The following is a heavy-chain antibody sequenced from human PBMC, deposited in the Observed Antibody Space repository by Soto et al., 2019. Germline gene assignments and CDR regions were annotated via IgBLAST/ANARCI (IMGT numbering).Heavy chain of an antibody. CDR3: AKGEGQWELPL. D-gene: IGHD1-7*01. CDR1: GGFVRSDP. V-gene: IGHV1-69*01. CDR2: IIPVFGSP. J-gene: IGHJ4*02. Sequence: QLQLVQSGAEVKKPGSSVKVSCKASGGFVRSDPISWVRQAPGQGPEWIGGIIPVFGSPTYAEKFQGRVTITADESSRTAYLDLTILKSEDTAVYFCAKGEGQWELPLWGQGTQVTVSS.